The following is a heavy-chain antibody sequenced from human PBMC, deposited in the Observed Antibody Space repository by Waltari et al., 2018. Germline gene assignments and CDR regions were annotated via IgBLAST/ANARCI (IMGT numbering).Heavy chain of an antibody. CDR1: GFTFSSYG. J-gene: IGHJ3*02. CDR3: AKEGSWELRSDAFDI. V-gene: IGHV3-30*02. CDR2: IRYDGSNK. D-gene: IGHD1-26*01. Sequence: QVQLVESGGGVVQPGGSLRLSCAASGFTFSSYGMHWVRQAPGKGLEWVACIRYDGSNKYYADSVKGRFTISRDNSKNTLYLQMNSLRAEDTAVYYCAKEGSWELRSDAFDIWGQGTMVTVSS.